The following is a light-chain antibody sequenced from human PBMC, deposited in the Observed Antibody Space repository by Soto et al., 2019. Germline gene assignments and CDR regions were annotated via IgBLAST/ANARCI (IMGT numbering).Light chain of an antibody. CDR2: EVS. CDR3: SSYTSSGV. CDR1: SRDVSDHNH. V-gene: IGLV2-14*01. J-gene: IGLJ1*01. Sequence: QSALTQPASVSGSPGQSITISCTGTSRDVSDHNHVPWYQHHPGKAPKLIIYEVSNRPSGVSNRFSGSKSGNTASLTISGLQAEDEADYYCSSYTSSGVFGTGTKLTVL.